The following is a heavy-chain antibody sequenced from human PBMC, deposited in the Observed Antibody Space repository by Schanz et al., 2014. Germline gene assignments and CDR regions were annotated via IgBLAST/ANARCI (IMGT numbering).Heavy chain of an antibody. CDR3: ARAGRGYAYPLNSYPMDV. V-gene: IGHV3-66*01. D-gene: IGHD3-16*01. Sequence: VQLLQFGGGLVQPGGSLRLSCAVSGFTVSSNHMSWVRQAPGKGLEWVSVIYSGIGAYYADSVKDRFTVSRDNSKNTVYLQMNRLRAEDTAVYYCARAGRGYAYPLNSYPMDVWGQGTTVIVSS. J-gene: IGHJ6*02. CDR1: GFTVSSNH. CDR2: IYSGIGA.